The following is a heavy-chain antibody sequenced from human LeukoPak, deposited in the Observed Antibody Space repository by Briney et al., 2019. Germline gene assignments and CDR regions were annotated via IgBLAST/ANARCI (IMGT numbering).Heavy chain of an antibody. CDR2: IKQDGSEK. CDR1: GFTFSSYA. Sequence: GGSLRLSCAASGFTFSSYAMSWVRQAPGKGLEWVANIKQDGSEKYYVDSVKGRFTISRDNAKNSLYLQMNSLRAEDTAVYYCARDRVLTPPRGSPYYYGMDVWGKGTTVTVSS. D-gene: IGHD6-19*01. J-gene: IGHJ6*04. V-gene: IGHV3-7*03. CDR3: ARDRVLTPPRGSPYYYGMDV.